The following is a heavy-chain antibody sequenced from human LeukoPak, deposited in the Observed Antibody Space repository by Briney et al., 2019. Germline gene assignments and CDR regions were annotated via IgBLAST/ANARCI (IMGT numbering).Heavy chain of an antibody. D-gene: IGHD1-26*01. CDR2: ISAYNGNT. J-gene: IGHJ4*02. V-gene: IGHV1-18*01. Sequence: ASVKVSCKASGYTFTNYGISWVRQAPGQGLEWMGWISAYNGNTNYAQKLQGRVTMTTDTSTSTAYMDLRSLRSDDTAVYYCARDLDQYSGRFGGFGHDFWGQGTLVTVSS. CDR3: ARDLDQYSGRFGGFGHDF. CDR1: GYTFTNYG.